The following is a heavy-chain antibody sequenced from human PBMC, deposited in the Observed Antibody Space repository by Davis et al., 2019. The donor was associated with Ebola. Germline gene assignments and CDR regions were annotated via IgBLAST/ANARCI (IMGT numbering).Heavy chain of an antibody. D-gene: IGHD3-10*01. V-gene: IGHV3-30-3*01. J-gene: IGHJ5*02. CDR3: ARDNSQLLWFGESIDNWFDP. CDR2: ISYDGSNK. CDR1: GFTFSSYA. Sequence: GGSLRLSCAASGFTFSSYAMHWVRQAPGKGLEWVAVISYDGSNKYYADSVKGRFTISRDNSTNTLYLQMNSLRAEDTAVYYCARDNSQLLWFGESIDNWFDPWGQGTLVTVSS.